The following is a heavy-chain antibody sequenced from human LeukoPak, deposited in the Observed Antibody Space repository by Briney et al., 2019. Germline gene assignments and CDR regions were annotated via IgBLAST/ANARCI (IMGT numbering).Heavy chain of an antibody. V-gene: IGHV4-61*02. CDR1: GGSISSTSYY. CDR3: ARDRAVAGYYYYYYMDV. CDR2: VYTSGGT. Sequence: TSETLSLTCTVSGGSISSTSYYWSWIRQPAGKGLEWIGRVYTSGGTNSNPSLKSRLTMSADTSKNQFSLNLSSLTAADTAVYYCARDRAVAGYYYYYYMDVWGKGTTVTVSS. J-gene: IGHJ6*03. D-gene: IGHD6-19*01.